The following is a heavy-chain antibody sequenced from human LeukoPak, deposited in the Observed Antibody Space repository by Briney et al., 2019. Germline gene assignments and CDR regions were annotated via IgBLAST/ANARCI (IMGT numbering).Heavy chain of an antibody. D-gene: IGHD2-2*01. V-gene: IGHV3-21*01. J-gene: IGHJ3*02. CDR1: GFTFSSYS. Sequence: GGSLRLSCAASGFTFSSYSMNWVRQAPGKGLEWVSSISSSSSYIYYADSVKGRFTISRDNAKNSLYLQMNSLRAEDTAVYYCARDPCRSTSCYASAFDIWGQGTMVTVSS. CDR3: ARDPCRSTSCYASAFDI. CDR2: ISSSSSYI.